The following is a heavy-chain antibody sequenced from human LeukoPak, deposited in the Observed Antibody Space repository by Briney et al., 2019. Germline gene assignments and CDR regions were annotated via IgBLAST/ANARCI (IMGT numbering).Heavy chain of an antibody. CDR1: GFTVSSNY. J-gene: IGHJ4*02. CDR2: IYSGGST. V-gene: IGHV3-66*01. CDR3: ARIYPRLAAAGN. Sequence: WGSLRLSCAASGFTVSSNYMSWVRQAPGKGLEWVSIYSGGSTYYADSVKGRFTISRDNSKNTLYLQMNSLRADDTAVYYCARIYPRLAAAGNWGQGTLVTVSA. D-gene: IGHD6-13*01.